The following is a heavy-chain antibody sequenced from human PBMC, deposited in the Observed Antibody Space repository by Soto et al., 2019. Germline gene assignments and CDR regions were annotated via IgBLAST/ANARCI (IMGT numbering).Heavy chain of an antibody. J-gene: IGHJ4*02. Sequence: SETLSLTCTVSGGSISSSSYYWGWIRQPPGKGLEWIGSIYYSGSTYYNPSLKSRVTISVDTSKNQFSLKLSSVTAADTAVYYCARLAAAGVVDYWGQGTLVTVSS. V-gene: IGHV4-39*01. CDR3: ARLAAAGVVDY. CDR1: GGSISSSSYY. D-gene: IGHD6-13*01. CDR2: IYYSGST.